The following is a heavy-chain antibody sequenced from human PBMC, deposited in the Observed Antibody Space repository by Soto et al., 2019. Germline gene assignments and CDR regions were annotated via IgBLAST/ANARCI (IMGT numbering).Heavy chain of an antibody. V-gene: IGHV3-74*01. D-gene: IGHD3-22*01. CDR2: INSDGSST. CDR3: ARDLYDSSGYPDY. J-gene: IGHJ4*02. Sequence: GGSLRLSWAASGFAFSSYWMHWVRQAPGKGLVWVSRINSDGSSTSYADSVKGRFTISRDNAKNTLYLQMNSLRAEDTAVYYCARDLYDSSGYPDYWGQGTLVTVSS. CDR1: GFAFSSYW.